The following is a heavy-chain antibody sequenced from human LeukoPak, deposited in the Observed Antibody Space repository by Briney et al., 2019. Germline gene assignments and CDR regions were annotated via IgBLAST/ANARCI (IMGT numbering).Heavy chain of an antibody. CDR3: AKGQYYYDSSGYIDY. J-gene: IGHJ4*02. V-gene: IGHV3-23*01. CDR1: GFTFSTYA. Sequence: GGSLRLSCAASGFTFSTYAMSWVRQAPGKGLEWVSAIIGSGGSTYYADSVKGRFTISRDNSKNTLYLQMDSLRAEDTAVYYCAKGQYYYDSSGYIDYWGQGTLVTVSS. CDR2: IIGSGGST. D-gene: IGHD3-22*01.